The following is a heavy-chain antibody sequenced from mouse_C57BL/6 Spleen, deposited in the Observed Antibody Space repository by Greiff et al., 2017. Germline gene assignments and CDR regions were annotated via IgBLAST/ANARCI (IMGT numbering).Heavy chain of an antibody. CDR3: ARSGFDYDEFAY. D-gene: IGHD2-4*01. J-gene: IGHJ3*01. V-gene: IGHV1-52*01. Sequence: QVQLQQSGAELVRPGSSVKLSCKASGYTFTSYWMHWVKQRPIQGLEWIGNIDPSDSETHYNQKFKDKATLTVDKSSSTAYMQLSSLTSEDSAVYYCARSGFDYDEFAYWGQGTLVTVSA. CDR2: IDPSDSET. CDR1: GYTFTSYW.